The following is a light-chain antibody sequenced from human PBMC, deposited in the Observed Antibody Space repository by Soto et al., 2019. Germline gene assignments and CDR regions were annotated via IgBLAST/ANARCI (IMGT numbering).Light chain of an antibody. Sequence: EIVMTHSPATLSVSPVEIATLSFSASQSVSSNLAWYQQKPGQAPRLLIYGASTRATGIPARFSGSGSGTEFTLTISSLQSEDFAVYYCQKYNNWPRKFGQGTKVDIK. CDR2: GAS. V-gene: IGKV3D-15*01. CDR1: QSVSSN. J-gene: IGKJ1*01. CDR3: QKYNNWPRK.